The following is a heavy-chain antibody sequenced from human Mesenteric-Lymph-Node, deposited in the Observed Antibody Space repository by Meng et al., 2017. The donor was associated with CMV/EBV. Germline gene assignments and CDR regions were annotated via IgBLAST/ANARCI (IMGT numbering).Heavy chain of an antibody. V-gene: IGHV3-23*01. D-gene: IGHD3-9*01. CDR3: ARAPTSYDILTGYFPNGLDV. CDR1: GFTFSNFA. J-gene: IGHJ6*02. Sequence: GGSLRLSCTASGFTFSNFAMTWVRQAPGKGLDWVSGISGSGFSTYYAASARGRFTISRDNAKNSVYLQMNSLRAEDTAVYYCARAPTSYDILTGYFPNGLDVWGQGTTVTVSS. CDR2: ISGSGFST.